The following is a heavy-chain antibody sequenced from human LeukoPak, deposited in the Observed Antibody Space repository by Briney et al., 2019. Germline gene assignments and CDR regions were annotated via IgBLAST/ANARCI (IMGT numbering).Heavy chain of an antibody. CDR3: AREGCSGGSCYSRPIDY. CDR1: RYTFTDSY. Sequence: ASVKVSCKASRYTFTDSYMHWVRQAPGQGLEWMGWISAYNGNTNYAQKLQGRVTMTTDTSTSTAYMELRSLRSDDTAVYYCAREGCSGGSCYSRPIDYWGQGTLVTVSS. D-gene: IGHD2-15*01. CDR2: ISAYNGNT. V-gene: IGHV1-18*04. J-gene: IGHJ4*02.